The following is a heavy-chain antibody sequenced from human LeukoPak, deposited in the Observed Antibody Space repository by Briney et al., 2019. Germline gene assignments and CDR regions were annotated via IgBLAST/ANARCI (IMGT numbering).Heavy chain of an antibody. CDR2: ANPSGGST. Sequence: GASVKVSCKASGYTFTNYHMHWVRQAPGQGPEWMGIANPSGGSTAYAQQFQGRVTMASDTSTSTVYMELSSLTSEDTAIYYCARDCGVALYHFDYWGEGTLVTVSS. D-gene: IGHD2-15*01. J-gene: IGHJ4*02. V-gene: IGHV1-46*01. CDR3: ARDCGVALYHFDY. CDR1: GYTFTNYH.